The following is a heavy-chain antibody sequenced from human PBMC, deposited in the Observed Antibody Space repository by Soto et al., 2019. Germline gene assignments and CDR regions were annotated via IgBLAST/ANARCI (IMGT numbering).Heavy chain of an antibody. CDR2: IYYIGST. V-gene: IGHV4-59*08. Sequence: QVQLQESGPGLVKPSETLSLTCSVSGASITSAYWNWIRQPPGKGLEWVGYIYYIGSTNYNPSLKSRVTMSLDTSNNRLSLDLRFVTAADTAVYYCARGKNWFDRWGQGTLVTVSS. CDR3: ARGKNWFDR. J-gene: IGHJ5*02. CDR1: GASITSAY.